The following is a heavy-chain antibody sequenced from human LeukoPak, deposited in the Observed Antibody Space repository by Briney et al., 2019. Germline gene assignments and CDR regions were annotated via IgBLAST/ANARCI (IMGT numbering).Heavy chain of an antibody. D-gene: IGHD3/OR15-3a*01. CDR3: ARQGGGLVIDY. CDR2: INHSGST. CDR1: GYSISSGYY. Sequence: SETLSLTCAVSGYSISSGYYWGWIRQPPGKGLEWIGNINHSGSTYFNPALKSRVTISVDTSKNQFSLKLNSVTAADTAVYYCARQGGGLVIDYWGQGTLVTVSS. V-gene: IGHV4-38-2*01. J-gene: IGHJ4*02.